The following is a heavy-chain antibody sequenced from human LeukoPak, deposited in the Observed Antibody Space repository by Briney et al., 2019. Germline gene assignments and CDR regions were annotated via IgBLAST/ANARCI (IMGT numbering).Heavy chain of an antibody. CDR1: GFTFSDYY. CDR2: ISSSSSYT. J-gene: IGHJ4*02. CDR3: ARVYGDYVGADY. V-gene: IGHV3-11*06. D-gene: IGHD4-17*01. Sequence: GGSLRLSCAASGFTFSDYYMSWIRQAPGKGLEWVSYISSSSSYTNYADSVKGRFTISRDNAKNSLYLQMNSLRAEDTAVYYCARVYGDYVGADYWGQGTLVTVSS.